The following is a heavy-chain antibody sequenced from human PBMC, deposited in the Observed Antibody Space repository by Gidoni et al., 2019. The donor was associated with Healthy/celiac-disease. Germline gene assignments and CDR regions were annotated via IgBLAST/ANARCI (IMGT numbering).Heavy chain of an antibody. CDR3: ARGQEAQGYCSSTSCPGRWFDP. V-gene: IGHV4-34*01. CDR2: INHSGST. D-gene: IGHD2-2*01. Sequence: QVQLQQWGAGLLKPSETLSLTCAVYGGSFSGYYWSWIRQPPGKGLEWIGEINHSGSTNYNPSLKSRVTISVDTSKNQFFLKLSSVTAADTAVYYCARGQEAQGYCSSTSCPGRWFDPWGQGTLVTVSS. J-gene: IGHJ5*02. CDR1: GGSFSGYY.